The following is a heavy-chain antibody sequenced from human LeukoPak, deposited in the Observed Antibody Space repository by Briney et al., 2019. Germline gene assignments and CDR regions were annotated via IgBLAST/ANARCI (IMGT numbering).Heavy chain of an antibody. Sequence: GGSLRLSCAASGFTFSSYAMHWVRQAPGKGLERVAVISYDGSNKYYADSVKGRFTISRDNSKNTLYLQMNSLRAEDTAVYYCAREIYSNYGYYYYYMDVWGKGTTVTVSS. CDR2: ISYDGSNK. J-gene: IGHJ6*03. D-gene: IGHD4-11*01. V-gene: IGHV3-30*01. CDR3: AREIYSNYGYYYYYMDV. CDR1: GFTFSSYA.